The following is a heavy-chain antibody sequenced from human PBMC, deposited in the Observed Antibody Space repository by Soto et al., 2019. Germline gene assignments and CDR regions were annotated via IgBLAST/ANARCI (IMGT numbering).Heavy chain of an antibody. CDR2: INAGNGNT. CDR1: GYTFTSYA. Sequence: QVQLVQSGAELKKPGASVKVSCKASGYTFTSYAMHWVRQAPGQRLEGMGWINAGNGNTKYSQKFQGRVTITRDTSARTAYVELSSLRSEDTAVYYCARAGYCSSTSCSDAFEIWGQGTMVTVSS. V-gene: IGHV1-3*01. CDR3: ARAGYCSSTSCSDAFEI. J-gene: IGHJ3*02. D-gene: IGHD2-2*01.